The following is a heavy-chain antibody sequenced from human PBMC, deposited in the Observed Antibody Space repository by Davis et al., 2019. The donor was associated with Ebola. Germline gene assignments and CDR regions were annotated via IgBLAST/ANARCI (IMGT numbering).Heavy chain of an antibody. CDR2: INPNSGGT. J-gene: IGHJ5*02. V-gene: IGHV1-2*04. CDR3: ARKGPIGCSSTSCYTRWFDP. CDR1: GYTFTGYY. D-gene: IGHD2-2*02. Sequence: ASVKVSCKASGYTFTGYYMHWVRQAPGQGLEWMGWINPNSGGTNYAQKFQGWVTMTRDTSISTAYMELSRLRSDDTAVYYCARKGPIGCSSTSCYTRWFDPWGQGTLVTVSS.